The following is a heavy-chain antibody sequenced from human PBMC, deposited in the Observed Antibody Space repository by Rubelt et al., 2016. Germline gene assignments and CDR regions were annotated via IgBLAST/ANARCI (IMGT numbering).Heavy chain of an antibody. Sequence: QLQLQESGPGLVKPSQTLSLTCTVSGGSISSGGYYWSWIRQHPGKGLEWIGYIYYSGSTNDNPSLQVRVTISVDTSKNQFSLKLSSVTAADTAVYYCAREGDYYGFYAFDIWGQGTMVTVSS. D-gene: IGHD3-10*01. J-gene: IGHJ3*02. CDR3: AREGDYYGFYAFDI. V-gene: IGHV4-31*03. CDR2: IYYSGST. CDR1: GGSISSGGYY.